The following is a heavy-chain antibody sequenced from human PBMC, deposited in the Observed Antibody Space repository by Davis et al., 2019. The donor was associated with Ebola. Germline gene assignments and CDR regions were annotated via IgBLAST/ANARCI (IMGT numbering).Heavy chain of an antibody. CDR3: ARESGGGRYCSGGSCRYYYYYGMDV. CDR2: INHSGST. V-gene: IGHV4-34*01. Sequence: PSETLSLTCAVYGGSFSGYYWSWIRQPPGKGLEWIGEINHSGSTNYNPSLKSRVTISVDTSKNQFSLKLSSVTAADTAVYYCARESGGGRYCSGGSCRYYYYYGMDVWGQGTTVTVSS. D-gene: IGHD2-15*01. CDR1: GGSFSGYY. J-gene: IGHJ6*02.